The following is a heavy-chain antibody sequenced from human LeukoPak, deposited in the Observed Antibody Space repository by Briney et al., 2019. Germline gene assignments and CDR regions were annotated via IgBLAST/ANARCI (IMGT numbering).Heavy chain of an antibody. D-gene: IGHD3-22*01. CDR2: IYSGGTT. J-gene: IGHJ3*02. V-gene: IGHV3-66*01. CDR3: AKSWNYYDSSGDDALDI. CDR1: RFTVSSNY. Sequence: PGGSLRLSCAASRFTVSSNYMSWVRQAPGKGLEWVSVIYSGGTTYYADSVKGRFTISRDNSKNTLYLQMNSLRAEDTAVYYCAKSWNYYDSSGDDALDIWGQGTMVTVSS.